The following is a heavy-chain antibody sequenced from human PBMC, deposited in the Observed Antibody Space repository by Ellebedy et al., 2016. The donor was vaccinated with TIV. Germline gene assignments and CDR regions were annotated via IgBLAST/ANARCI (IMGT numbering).Heavy chain of an antibody. D-gene: IGHD3-22*01. J-gene: IGHJ4*02. Sequence: SETLSLXCTVSGGSVSSGSYYWSWIRQPPGKGLEWIGYIYYSGSTNYNPSLKSRVTISVDTSKNQFSLKLSSVTAADTAVYYCAGEYYYDSSGYYPSPFDYWGQGTLVTVSS. V-gene: IGHV4-61*01. CDR1: GGSVSSGSYY. CDR3: AGEYYYDSSGYYPSPFDY. CDR2: IYYSGST.